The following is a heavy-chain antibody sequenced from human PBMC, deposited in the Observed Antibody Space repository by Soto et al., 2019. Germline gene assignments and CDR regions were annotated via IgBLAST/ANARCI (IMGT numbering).Heavy chain of an antibody. CDR2: INPNSGGT. CDR3: ARASTRITMIVVAPRY. D-gene: IGHD3-22*01. V-gene: IGHV1-2*02. Sequence: ASVKVSCKASGYTFTGYYMHWVRQAPGQGLEWMGWINPNSGGTNYAQKFQGRVTMTRDTSISTAYMELSRLRSDDTAVYYCARASTRITMIVVAPRYWGQGTLVTVSS. J-gene: IGHJ4*02. CDR1: GYTFTGYY.